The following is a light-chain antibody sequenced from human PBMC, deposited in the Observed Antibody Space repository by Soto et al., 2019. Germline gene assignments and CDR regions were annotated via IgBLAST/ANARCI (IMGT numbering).Light chain of an antibody. Sequence: EIVLTQSPGTLSLSLGERATLSCRASQSVSTKYVAWCQQKPGQAPSLLIYGTSNRAADVPDRFSGTGSGTDFSLTISRLEPEDFAVYYCQHYGSSPPDTFGQGTKLEI. V-gene: IGKV3-20*01. CDR1: QSVSTKY. J-gene: IGKJ2*01. CDR2: GTS. CDR3: QHYGSSPPDT.